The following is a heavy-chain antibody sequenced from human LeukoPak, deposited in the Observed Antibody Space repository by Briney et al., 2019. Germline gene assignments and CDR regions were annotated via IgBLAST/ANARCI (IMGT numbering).Heavy chain of an antibody. CDR1: GFTFSSYG. CDR2: ISGSDGST. CDR3: ANYGDYGHYYYYMDV. Sequence: GGSLRLSCAASGFTFSSYGMSWVRQAPGKGLEWVSGISGSDGSTYYADSVKGRFTISRDNSKNTLYLQMNSLRAEDTAVYYCANYGDYGHYYYYMDVWGKGTTVTISS. J-gene: IGHJ6*03. V-gene: IGHV3-23*01. D-gene: IGHD4-17*01.